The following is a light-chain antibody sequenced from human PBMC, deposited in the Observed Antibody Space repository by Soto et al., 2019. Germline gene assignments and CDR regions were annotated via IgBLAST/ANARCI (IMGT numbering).Light chain of an antibody. V-gene: IGKV1-39*01. CDR2: AAS. CDR3: QQSYSTPL. Sequence: DLQMTQSPSSLSASVGDRVTITCRASQSISSYLNWYQQKPGKAPKLLIYAASSLQSGVPSRFSGSGSGKDFTLTISSLQPEDFATYYCQQSYSTPLFGGGTKVEIK. CDR1: QSISSY. J-gene: IGKJ4*01.